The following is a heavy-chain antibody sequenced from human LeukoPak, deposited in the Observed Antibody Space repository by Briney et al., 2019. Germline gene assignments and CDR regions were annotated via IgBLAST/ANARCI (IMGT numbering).Heavy chain of an antibody. Sequence: ASVKVSCKASGHTLTDYYMHWVRQAPGQGLEWMGRINPNSGGTNYAQKFQGRVTMTRDTSISTVYMELSRLRSDDTAVYYCARVGYYESSGYYEYWGQGTLVTVSS. V-gene: IGHV1-2*06. CDR2: INPNSGGT. J-gene: IGHJ4*02. CDR1: GHTLTDYY. CDR3: ARVGYYESSGYYEY. D-gene: IGHD3-22*01.